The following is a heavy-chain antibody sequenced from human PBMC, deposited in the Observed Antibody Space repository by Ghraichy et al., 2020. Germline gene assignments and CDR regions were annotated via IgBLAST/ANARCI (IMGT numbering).Heavy chain of an antibody. V-gene: IGHV1-2*04. J-gene: IGHJ6*02. Sequence: VSCKASGYTFTGHYLHWVRQAPGQGLEWMGWINPISGGTNYAQKFQGWVTMTRDTSITTVYMDLSRLTSDDTAVYYCARGGLLGGGYMDVWGQGTTVTVSS. CDR1: GYTFTGHY. CDR2: INPISGGT. D-gene: IGHD2-15*01. CDR3: ARGGLLGGGYMDV.